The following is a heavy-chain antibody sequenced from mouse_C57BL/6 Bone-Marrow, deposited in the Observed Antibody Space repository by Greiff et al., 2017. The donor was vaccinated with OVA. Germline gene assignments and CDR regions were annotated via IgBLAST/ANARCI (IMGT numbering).Heavy chain of an antibody. D-gene: IGHD4-1*01. J-gene: IGHJ1*03. CDR2: IHPSDSDT. V-gene: IGHV1-74*01. CDR3: AITWAPAYFDV. CDR1: GYTFTSYW. Sequence: VKLQQSGAGLVKPGASVKLSCKASGYTFTSYWLHWVKQRHGQGLEWIGRIHPSDSDTNSNQKLKGKATLTVDKSSSTAYLQLSSLTSENSAVYYGAITWAPAYFDVWGTGTTVTVSS.